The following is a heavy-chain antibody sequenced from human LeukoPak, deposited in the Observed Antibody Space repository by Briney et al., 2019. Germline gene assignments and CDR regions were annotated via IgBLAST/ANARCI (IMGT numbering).Heavy chain of an antibody. CDR2: INSNGDIT. J-gene: IGHJ4*02. D-gene: IGHD2-2*01. V-gene: IGHV3-64*04. Sequence: GGSLRLSCSASGFTFSSFAMHWVRQAPGKGLEYVSAINSNGDITDYADSVKGRFTISRDNSKNTLYLQMNSLRAEDTAVYYCAKYVCSSTSCYRSFDYWGQGTLVTVSS. CDR1: GFTFSSFA. CDR3: AKYVCSSTSCYRSFDY.